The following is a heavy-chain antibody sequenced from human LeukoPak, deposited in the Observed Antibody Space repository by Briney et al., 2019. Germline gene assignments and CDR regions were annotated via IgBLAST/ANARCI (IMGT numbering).Heavy chain of an antibody. J-gene: IGHJ4*02. D-gene: IGHD6-6*01. V-gene: IGHV3-9*01. Sequence: PGRSLRLSCLASGFTFDDYAMHWVRQAPGKGLEWVSGISWNSGSIDYADSVKGRFTITRDNAKKSLNLQMNSLRAEDTALYYCAKSAAGSVIGRVAARQAHHNFDYWGQGTLVTVSS. CDR1: GFTFDDYA. CDR3: AKSAAGSVIGRVAARQAHHNFDY. CDR2: ISWNSGSI.